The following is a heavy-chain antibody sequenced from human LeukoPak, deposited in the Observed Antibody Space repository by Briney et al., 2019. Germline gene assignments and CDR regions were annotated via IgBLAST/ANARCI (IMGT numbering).Heavy chain of an antibody. V-gene: IGHV3-23*01. J-gene: IGHJ4*02. Sequence: PGGSLRLSCAASGFTFSNAWMSWVRQAPGKGLEWVSTISRSGVATYYANSVKGRFTISRDNSKNTVYLQMNSLRAEDTAIYYCAKHSHDGSASYYEVQLDYWGQGTLVTVSS. CDR3: AKHSHDGSASYYEVQLDY. CDR2: ISRSGVAT. CDR1: GFTFSNAW. D-gene: IGHD3-22*01.